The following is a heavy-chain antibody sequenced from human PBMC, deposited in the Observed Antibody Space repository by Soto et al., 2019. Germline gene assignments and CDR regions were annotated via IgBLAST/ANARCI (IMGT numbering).Heavy chain of an antibody. J-gene: IGHJ4*02. Sequence: QVQLQESGPGLVKPSETLSLTCSVSGGSVSSGSYYWSWIRQPPGKGLEWIGYIYYSGSTNYNSSFKSRVTISVDTSKNQFSLKLSSVTAADTAVYYCARGGYSYDDYWGQGTLVTVSS. CDR3: ARGGYSYDDY. CDR2: IYYSGST. D-gene: IGHD5-18*01. CDR1: GGSVSSGSYY. V-gene: IGHV4-61*01.